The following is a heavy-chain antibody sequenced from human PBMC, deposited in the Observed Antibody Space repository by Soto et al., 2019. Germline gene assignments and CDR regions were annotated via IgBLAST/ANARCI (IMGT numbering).Heavy chain of an antibody. CDR3: WRHDKTALPPLDS. Sequence: QVHLVQSGAEVKSPGSAVKVSCKVSGAGDTFSNYGLNWVRQAPGQGLEWMGGTIPAFGTANYAQKFQGRVTITADTSTATDYMELSSLRSDDTAVYYCWRHDKTALPPLDSWGQGTLVSVSS. CDR2: TIPAFGTA. J-gene: IGHJ4*02. CDR1: GAGDTFSNYG. V-gene: IGHV1-69*06. D-gene: IGHD1-1*01.